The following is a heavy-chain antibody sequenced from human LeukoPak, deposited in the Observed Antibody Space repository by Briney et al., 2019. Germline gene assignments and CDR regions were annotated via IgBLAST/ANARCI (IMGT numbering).Heavy chain of an antibody. CDR3: ATSHASSGND. J-gene: IGHJ4*02. CDR1: GFTFSMSW. CDR2: IKGDGSAK. V-gene: IGHV3-7*01. Sequence: HPGRSLRLSCAASGFTFSMSWMSWIRQSPGKGLEWVANIKGDGSAKYYVDSVKGRFTISRDNAKSSLYLQMNSLRVEDTAVYYCATSHASSGNDWGQGTLVTVSS. D-gene: IGHD3-22*01.